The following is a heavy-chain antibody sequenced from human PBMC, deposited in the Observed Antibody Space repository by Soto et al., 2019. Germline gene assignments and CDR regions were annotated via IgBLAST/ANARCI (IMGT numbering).Heavy chain of an antibody. CDR1: GFTFSSYA. J-gene: IGHJ3*02. Sequence: HPGGSLRLSCAASGFTFSSYAMSWVRQAPGKGLEWVSAISGSGGSTYYADSVKGRFTISRDNSKNTLYLQMNSLRAEDTAVYYCAKEWLHLGELLSAFDIWGQGTMVTVSS. CDR2: ISGSGGST. D-gene: IGHD3-16*01. V-gene: IGHV3-23*01. CDR3: AKEWLHLGELLSAFDI.